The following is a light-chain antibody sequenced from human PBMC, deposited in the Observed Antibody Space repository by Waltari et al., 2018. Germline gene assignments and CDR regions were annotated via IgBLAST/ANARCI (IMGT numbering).Light chain of an antibody. Sequence: MTQSHATLSVSLGERATLSCRASENIKNKLAWYQQKPGQAPRPLVFGASTRATGIPDRFRGSGSGTDFTLTISSLQSEDFAVYYCHQYDNWPPTFGQGTKLDI. CDR1: ENIKNK. CDR2: GAS. CDR3: HQYDNWPPT. J-gene: IGKJ2*01. V-gene: IGKV3-15*01.